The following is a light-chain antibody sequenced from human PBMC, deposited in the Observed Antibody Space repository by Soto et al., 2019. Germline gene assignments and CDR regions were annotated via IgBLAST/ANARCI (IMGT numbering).Light chain of an antibody. CDR1: SSDVGTYNY. V-gene: IGLV2-14*01. CDR3: TSYKRDTPIV. CDR2: EVS. Sequence: QSALTQPASVSGSPGQSITISCTGTSSDVGTYNYVSWYQHHPGKAPKLIIYEVSNRPSGVSNRFSGSKSGSTASLTISGLPAEDESYYHCTSYKRDTPIVLGTGTKSAVL. J-gene: IGLJ1*01.